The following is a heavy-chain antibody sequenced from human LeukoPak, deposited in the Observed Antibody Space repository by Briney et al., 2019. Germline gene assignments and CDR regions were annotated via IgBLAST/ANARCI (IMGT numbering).Heavy chain of an antibody. CDR3: ATPKGGSGSHRAPLEY. CDR2: ISDDGSNE. V-gene: IGHV3-30-3*01. CDR1: GFTFSSYA. D-gene: IGHD3-10*01. Sequence: GGSLRLSCAASGFTFSSYAMHWVRQAPGKGLEWVAIISDDGSNEYYADSVKGRFTISRDNSKNTLYLQMNSLRAEDTAVYYCATPKGGSGSHRAPLEYWGQGTLATVST. J-gene: IGHJ4*02.